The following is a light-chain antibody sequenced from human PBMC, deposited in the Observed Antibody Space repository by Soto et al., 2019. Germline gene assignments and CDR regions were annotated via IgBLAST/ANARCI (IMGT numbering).Light chain of an antibody. V-gene: IGLV2-14*01. J-gene: IGLJ2*01. CDR3: SSYTSSSTLVV. CDR1: SSDVGGYNY. Sequence: QSALTQPASVSGSPGQSITISCTGISSDVGGYNYVSWYQQHPGKAPKVMIYDVSNRPSGVSNRFSGSKSGNTASLTISGLQAEDEADYYCSSYTSSSTLVVFGGGTQLTVL. CDR2: DVS.